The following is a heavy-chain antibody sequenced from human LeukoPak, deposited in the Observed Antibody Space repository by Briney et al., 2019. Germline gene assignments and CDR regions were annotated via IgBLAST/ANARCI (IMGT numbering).Heavy chain of an antibody. CDR3: ARGGDYDFWSGPYFDY. Sequence: PGGSLRLSCAASGFTFSSYGMHWVRQAPGKGLEWVANIKEDGSEKYYVGSVKGRFTISRDNAKNSLYLQMNSLRAEDTAVYYCARGGDYDFWSGPYFDYWGQGTLVTVSS. J-gene: IGHJ4*02. V-gene: IGHV3-7*04. CDR1: GFTFSSYG. D-gene: IGHD3-3*01. CDR2: IKEDGSEK.